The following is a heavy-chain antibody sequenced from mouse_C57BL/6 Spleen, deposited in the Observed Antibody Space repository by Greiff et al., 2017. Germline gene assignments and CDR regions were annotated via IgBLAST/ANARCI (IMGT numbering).Heavy chain of an antibody. V-gene: IGHV1-64*01. Sequence: QVQLQQPGAELVKPGASVKLSCKASGYTFTSYWMHWVKQRPGQGLEWIGMIHPNSGSTNYNEKFKSKATLTVDKSSSTAYMQLSSLTSEDSAVYYCARVDLFYYAMDYWGQGTSVTVSS. CDR3: ARVDLFYYAMDY. D-gene: IGHD1-1*01. CDR2: IHPNSGST. CDR1: GYTFTSYW. J-gene: IGHJ4*01.